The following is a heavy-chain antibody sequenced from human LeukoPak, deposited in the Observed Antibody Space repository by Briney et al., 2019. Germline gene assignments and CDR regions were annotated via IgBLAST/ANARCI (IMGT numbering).Heavy chain of an antibody. J-gene: IGHJ4*02. D-gene: IGHD3-3*01. Sequence: SETLSLTCTVSGGSISSSSYYWGWIRQPPGKGLERIGSIYYSGSTYYNPSLKSRVTISVDTSKNQFSLKLSSVTAADTAVYYCARGDFWSGYPIQIDYWGQGTLVTVSS. CDR2: IYYSGST. V-gene: IGHV4-39*07. CDR1: GGSISSSSYY. CDR3: ARGDFWSGYPIQIDY.